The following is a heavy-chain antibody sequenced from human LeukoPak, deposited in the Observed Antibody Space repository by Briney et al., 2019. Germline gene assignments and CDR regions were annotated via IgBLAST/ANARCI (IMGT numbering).Heavy chain of an antibody. D-gene: IGHD2-15*01. CDR2: VSGSGGST. V-gene: IGHV3-23*01. CDR3: AKQVVGATRYFDL. CDR1: GXTFSSYA. J-gene: IGHJ2*01. Sequence: PGGSLRLSCAASGXTFSSYAMSWVRQAPGKGLEWVSVVSGSGGSTYNADSVKGRLTISRDNSKNTLYLQMNSLRAEDTAVYYCAKQVVGATRYFDLWGRGTLVTVSS.